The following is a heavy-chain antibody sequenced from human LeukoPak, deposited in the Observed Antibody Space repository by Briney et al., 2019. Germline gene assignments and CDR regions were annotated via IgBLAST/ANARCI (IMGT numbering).Heavy chain of an antibody. CDR3: LTVVETTIDAFDI. CDR1: GFTFDDYA. J-gene: IGHJ3*02. V-gene: IGHV3-9*01. CDR2: ISWNSGSI. Sequence: PGGSLRLSCAASGFTFDDYAMHWVRQAPGKGLEWVSGISWNSGSIGYADSVKGRFTISRDNAKNSLYLQMNSLRAEDTAVYYCLTVVETTIDAFDIWGQGTMVTVSS. D-gene: IGHD1-26*01.